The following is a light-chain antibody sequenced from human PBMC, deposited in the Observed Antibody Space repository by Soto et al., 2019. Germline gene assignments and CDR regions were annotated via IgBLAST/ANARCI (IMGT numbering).Light chain of an antibody. CDR1: QSVSSSY. V-gene: IGKV3-20*01. Sequence: DIVLTQSPGTLPLSPGERATLSCRASQSVSSSYLAWYQQKPGQAPRLLIYGASSRATGIPDRFSGGGSGTDFTLTISRLEPEDFVVYYCQHYGTSPTWTFGKGTKVEIK. CDR3: QHYGTSPTWT. CDR2: GAS. J-gene: IGKJ1*01.